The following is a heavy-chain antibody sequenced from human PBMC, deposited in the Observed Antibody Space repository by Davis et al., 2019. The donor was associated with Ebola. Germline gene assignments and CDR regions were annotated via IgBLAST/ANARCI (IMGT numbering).Heavy chain of an antibody. D-gene: IGHD6-19*01. J-gene: IGHJ3*01. Sequence: PGGSLRLSCAASGFTFSSYAIHWVRQAPGKGLERVALISFAGSTESYVESVKGRFTISGDISKNTLYLQMNSLRSEDTATYFCARESAVTADAFDLWGQGTLVTVSP. CDR3: ARESAVTADAFDL. CDR2: ISFAGSTE. V-gene: IGHV3-30-3*01. CDR1: GFTFSSYA.